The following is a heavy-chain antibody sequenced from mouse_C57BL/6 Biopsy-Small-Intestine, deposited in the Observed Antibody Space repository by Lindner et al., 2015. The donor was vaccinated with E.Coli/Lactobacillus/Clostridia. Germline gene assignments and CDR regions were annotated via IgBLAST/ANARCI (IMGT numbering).Heavy chain of an antibody. J-gene: IGHJ1*01. CDR2: ISPGDGNT. CDR3: ARGGSYSNYRYFDV. V-gene: IGHV1-82*01. CDR1: GYVFSRSW. D-gene: IGHD2-5*01. Sequence: VQLQESGPELVKPGASVKISCKASGYVFSRSWMNWVKQRPGKGLEWIGRISPGDGNTNYNGKFKGKATLTADKSSSTAYMQLSSLTSEDSAVYFCARGGSYSNYRYFDVWGAGTTVTVSS.